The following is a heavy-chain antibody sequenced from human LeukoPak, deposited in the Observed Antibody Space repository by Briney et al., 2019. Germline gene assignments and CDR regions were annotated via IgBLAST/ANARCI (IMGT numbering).Heavy chain of an antibody. CDR1: GGSISSGDYY. CDR2: IYYSGST. CDR3: ARGGGKSGLILYYYYMDV. V-gene: IGHV4-30-4*08. D-gene: IGHD2-8*01. J-gene: IGHJ6*03. Sequence: PPETLSLTCTVSGGSISSGDYYWRWIRQPPGKGLEWIGYIYYSGSTYYNPSLKSRVTISVDTSKNQFSLKLSSVTAADTAVYYCARGGGKSGLILYYYYMDVWGKGTTVTVSS.